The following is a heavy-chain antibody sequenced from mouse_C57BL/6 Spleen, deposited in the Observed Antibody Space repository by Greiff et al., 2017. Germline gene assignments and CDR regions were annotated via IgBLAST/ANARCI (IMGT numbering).Heavy chain of an antibody. V-gene: IGHV2-5*01. Sequence: VKLVESGPGLVQPSQSLSITCTVSGFSLTSYGVHWVRQSPGKGLEWLGVIWRGGSTDYNAAFMSRLSITKDNSKSQVFFKMNSLQADDTAIFYCAKNWESSVVTSAMDYWGQGTSVTVSS. CDR3: AKNWESSVVTSAMDY. J-gene: IGHJ4*01. D-gene: IGHD2-2*01. CDR2: IWRGGST. CDR1: GFSLTSYG.